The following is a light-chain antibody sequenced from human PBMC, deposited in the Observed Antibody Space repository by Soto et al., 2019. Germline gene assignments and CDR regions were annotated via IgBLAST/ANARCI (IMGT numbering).Light chain of an antibody. CDR3: GAWDNSLTGGV. CDR2: ENY. V-gene: IGLV1-51*02. Sequence: QSVLTQPPSVSAAPGQKVTISCSGSASNIGNNYVSWYQQLPGTAPKLLIYENYERPSGIPDRFSGSKSGTSATLGITGLQTGDEADYDCGAWDNSLTGGVFGGGTKVTVL. J-gene: IGLJ2*01. CDR1: ASNIGNNY.